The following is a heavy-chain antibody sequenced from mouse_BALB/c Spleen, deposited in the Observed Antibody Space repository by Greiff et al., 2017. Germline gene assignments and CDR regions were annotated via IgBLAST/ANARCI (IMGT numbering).Heavy chain of an antibody. CDR1: GFTFSSYA. J-gene: IGHJ2*01. Sequence: EVQLVESGGGLVKPGGSLKLSCAASGFTFSSYAMSWVRQSPEKRLEWVAEISSGGSYTYYPDTVTGRFTISRDNAKNTLYLEMSSLRSEDTAMYYCARDPLDYWGQGTTLTVSS. V-gene: IGHV5-9-4*01. CDR2: ISSGGSYT. CDR3: ARDPLDY.